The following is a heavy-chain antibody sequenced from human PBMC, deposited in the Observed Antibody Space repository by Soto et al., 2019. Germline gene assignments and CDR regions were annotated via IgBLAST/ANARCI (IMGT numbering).Heavy chain of an antibody. V-gene: IGHV5-51*01. Sequence: GESLKISCNGSGYSFNDYWIAWVRHMPGKGLESMGIIYPDDSNIKYSPSFEGQVTISADRSISTAYLQWSSLEASDTAIYYCARTSIAGIRGYFDYWGQGTLVTVYS. D-gene: IGHD2-21*01. J-gene: IGHJ4*02. CDR3: ARTSIAGIRGYFDY. CDR2: IYPDDSNI. CDR1: GYSFNDYW.